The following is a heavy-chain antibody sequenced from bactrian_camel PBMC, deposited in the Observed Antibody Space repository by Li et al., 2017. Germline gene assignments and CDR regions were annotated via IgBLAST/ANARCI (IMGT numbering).Heavy chain of an antibody. D-gene: IGHD6*01. J-gene: IGHJ4*01. CDR3: AADLGWCGSAPLQREFRN. Sequence: QLVESGGGAVQAGGTLTLSCAWSGYSGSNYCMGWLRQVPGGEQLAVAALATETGKTFYSDSVRGRFTISQDNAKNIILQMDSLKPEDTAVYYCAADLGWCGSAPLQREFRNWGQGTQVTVS. CDR1: GYSGSNYC. CDR2: LATETGKT. V-gene: IGHV3S1*01.